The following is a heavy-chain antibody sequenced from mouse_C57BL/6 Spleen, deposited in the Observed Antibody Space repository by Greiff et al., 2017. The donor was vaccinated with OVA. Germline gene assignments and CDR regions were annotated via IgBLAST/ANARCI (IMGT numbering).Heavy chain of an antibody. Sequence: VQLQQPGAELVKPGASVKLSCKASGYTFTSYWMHWVKQRPGQGLEWIGMIHPNSGSTNYNEKFKSKATLTVDKSSRTAYMQLSSLASEDSSVYYCARSDYDYFDYWGQGTTLTVSS. CDR3: ARSDYDYFDY. CDR1: GYTFTSYW. D-gene: IGHD2-4*01. J-gene: IGHJ2*01. CDR2: IHPNSGST. V-gene: IGHV1-64*01.